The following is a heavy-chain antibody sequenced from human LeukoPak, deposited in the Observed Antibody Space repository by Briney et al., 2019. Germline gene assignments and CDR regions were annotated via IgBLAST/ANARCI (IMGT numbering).Heavy chain of an antibody. D-gene: IGHD6-19*01. CDR3: ARSPSPYSSGWYFDY. V-gene: IGHV6-1*01. CDR1: GDSVSINSAA. J-gene: IGHJ4*02. Sequence: SQTLSLTCAISGDSVSINSAAWNWIRQSPSRGLEWLGSTYQRSKWYNDYAVSVESRITINPDISKNQFSLQLNSVTPEDTAVYYCARSPSPYSSGWYFDYWGQGTLVTVSS. CDR2: TYQRSKWYN.